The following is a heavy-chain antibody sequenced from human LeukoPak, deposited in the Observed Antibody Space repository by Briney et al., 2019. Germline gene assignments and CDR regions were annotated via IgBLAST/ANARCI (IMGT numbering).Heavy chain of an antibody. D-gene: IGHD3-10*01. V-gene: IGHV4-59*01. CDR1: GGSISSYY. J-gene: IGHJ4*02. CDR3: AGHYGSGFDY. Sequence: SETLSLTCTVSGGSISSYYWSWIRQRPGKGLEWIGYIYYSGSTNHNPSLKSRVTMSLDTSKNQFSLKLTSVTAADTAVYYCAGHYGSGFDYWGQGTLVTVSS. CDR2: IYYSGST.